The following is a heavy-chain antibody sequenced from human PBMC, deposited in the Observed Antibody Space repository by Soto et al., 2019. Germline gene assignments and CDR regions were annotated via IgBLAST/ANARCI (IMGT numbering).Heavy chain of an antibody. CDR1: GFTFSSYG. J-gene: IGHJ6*03. V-gene: IGHV3-33*01. CDR3: ARSITFGGVIVVVNYMDV. D-gene: IGHD3-16*02. Sequence: PGGSLRLSCAASGFTFSSYGMHWVRQAPGKGLEWVAVIWYDGSNKYYADSVKGRFTISRDNSKNTLYLQMNSLRAEDTAVYYCARSITFGGVIVVVNYMDVWGKGTTVTVSS. CDR2: IWYDGSNK.